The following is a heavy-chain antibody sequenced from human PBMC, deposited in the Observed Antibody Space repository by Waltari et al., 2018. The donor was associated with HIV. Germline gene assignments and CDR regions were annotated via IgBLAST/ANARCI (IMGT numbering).Heavy chain of an antibody. Sequence: QVQLQQWGAGLLKPSETLSLTCAVYGGSFSGYYWSWIRQPPGKGLEWIGEINHSGSTNYNPSLKSRVTISVDTSKNQFSLKLSSVTAADTAVYYCARGEDDIVVVVAARMFDYWGQGTLVTVSS. J-gene: IGHJ4*02. V-gene: IGHV4-34*01. CDR2: INHSGST. CDR1: GGSFSGYY. CDR3: ARGEDDIVVVVAARMFDY. D-gene: IGHD2-15*01.